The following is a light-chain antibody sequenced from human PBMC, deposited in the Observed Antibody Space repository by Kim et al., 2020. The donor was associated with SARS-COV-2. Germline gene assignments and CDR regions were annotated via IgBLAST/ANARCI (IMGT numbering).Light chain of an antibody. CDR1: EAIGRD. V-gene: IGKV1-17*01. J-gene: IGKJ2*02. CDR2: AAS. Sequence: DIQVTQSPSSLSASIGDRVTITCRTSEAIGRDLGWYQQKPGKAPNRLIYAASTLQSGVPSRFSGSGSGTEFTLTISSLQPEDFATYYCLLHQTYPCSFGQGTKLEIK. CDR3: LLHQTYPCS.